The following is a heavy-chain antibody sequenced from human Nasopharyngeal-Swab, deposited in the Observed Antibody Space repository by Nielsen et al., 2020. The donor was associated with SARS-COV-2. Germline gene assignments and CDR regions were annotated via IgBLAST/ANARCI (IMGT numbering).Heavy chain of an antibody. V-gene: IGHV3-30*03. Sequence: GGSLRLSCAASGFTFSSYGMHWVRQAPGKGLEWVAVISYDGNNKYYADSVKGRFTISRDNAKNSVYLQMNSLRAEDTAVYYCARGHNWSFDYWGQGTLVTVSA. CDR2: ISYDGNNK. D-gene: IGHD1-1*01. CDR1: GFTFSSYG. CDR3: ARGHNWSFDY. J-gene: IGHJ4*02.